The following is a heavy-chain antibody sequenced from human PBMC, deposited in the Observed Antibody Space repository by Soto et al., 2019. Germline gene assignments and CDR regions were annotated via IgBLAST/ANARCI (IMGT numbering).Heavy chain of an antibody. D-gene: IGHD2-15*01. J-gene: IGHJ4*02. CDR1: GFTFSSYS. CDR3: AREAGYCSGGSCYGPANFDY. V-gene: IGHV3-21*01. CDR2: ISSSSSYI. Sequence: EVQLVESGGGLVKPGGSLRLSCAASGFTFSSYSMNWVRQAPGKGLEWVSSISSSSSYIYYADSVKGRFTISRDNAKNSLYLQMNSLRAEDTAVYYCAREAGYCSGGSCYGPANFDYWGQGTLVTVSS.